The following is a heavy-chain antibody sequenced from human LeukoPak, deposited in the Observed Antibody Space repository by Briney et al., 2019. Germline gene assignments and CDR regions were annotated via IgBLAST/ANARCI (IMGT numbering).Heavy chain of an antibody. CDR1: GGSFSGYY. J-gene: IGHJ5*02. CDR2: INHSGST. Sequence: SETLSLTCAVYGGSFSGYYWSRIRQPPGKGLEWIGEINHSGSTNYNPSLKSRVTISVDTSKNQFSLKLSSVTAADTAVYYCARHLGITRKWFDPWGQGTLVTVSS. CDR3: ARHLGITRKWFDP. V-gene: IGHV4-34*01. D-gene: IGHD1-14*01.